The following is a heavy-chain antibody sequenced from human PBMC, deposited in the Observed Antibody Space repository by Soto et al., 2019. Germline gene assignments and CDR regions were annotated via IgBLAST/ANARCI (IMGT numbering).Heavy chain of an antibody. CDR3: VPLCRYCSTTTPS. J-gene: IGHJ4*02. CDR2: ISGNGGDYT. CDR1: GFTFSTYA. Sequence: EVQLLESGGGLVQPRGSLRLSCAASGFTFSTYAMSWVRQAPRKGLEWVSAISGNGGDYTYYADSVKGRFTISRDNSKNTLYLQMNSLRAEDTAVYYCVPLCRYCSTTTPSWGQGTLVTVSS. V-gene: IGHV3-23*01. D-gene: IGHD2-2*01.